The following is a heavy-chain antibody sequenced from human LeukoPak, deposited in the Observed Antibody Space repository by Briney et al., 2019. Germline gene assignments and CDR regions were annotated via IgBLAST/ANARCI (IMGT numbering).Heavy chain of an antibody. J-gene: IGHJ3*01. CDR1: GFTFSSYG. Sequence: GRSLRLSCAASGFTFSSYGMHWVRQAPGKGREWVAVIWYDGSNKYYADSVKGRFTISRDNSKDTLYLQMNSLRAEDTAVYYCARDRGIVGATMVPGHWGQGTMVTVSS. CDR3: ARDRGIVGATMVPGH. V-gene: IGHV3-33*01. D-gene: IGHD1-26*01. CDR2: IWYDGSNK.